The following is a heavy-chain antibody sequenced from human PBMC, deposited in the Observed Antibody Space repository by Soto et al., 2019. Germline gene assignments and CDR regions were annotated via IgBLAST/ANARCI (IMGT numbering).Heavy chain of an antibody. Sequence: QVQLQESGPGLVKPSEILSLTCTVSGGSISSYYWSWIRQPPGKGLEWIGYIYYSGSTNYNPSLKSRVTISVDTSKNQFSLKLSSVTAADTAVYYCARLYGFSGFDYWGQGTLVTVSS. CDR2: IYYSGST. V-gene: IGHV4-59*08. CDR1: GGSISSYY. CDR3: ARLYGFSGFDY. D-gene: IGHD6-25*01. J-gene: IGHJ4*02.